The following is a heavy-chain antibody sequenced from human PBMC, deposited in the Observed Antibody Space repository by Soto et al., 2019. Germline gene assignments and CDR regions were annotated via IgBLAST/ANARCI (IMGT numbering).Heavy chain of an antibody. V-gene: IGHV1-8*01. D-gene: IGHD1-1*01. CDR3: ARRADSKGWNGFDAVKYFLNF. J-gene: IGHJ4*02. CDR2: MNPNTGNS. Sequence: ASVKVSCKASGHTFTSYDIYWVRQATGQGLECMGWMNPNTGNSGYAQKFQGRVTMTSDTSISTAHMELTSLTAEYMAVYYCARRADSKGWNGFDAVKYFLNFWRQRSLVIVCS. CDR1: GHTFTSYD.